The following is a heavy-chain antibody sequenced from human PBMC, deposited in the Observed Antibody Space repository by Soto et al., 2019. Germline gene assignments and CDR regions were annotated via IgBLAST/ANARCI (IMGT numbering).Heavy chain of an antibody. CDR2: INAGNGNT. CDR3: ARGLIVVEAGEISPYYYYGMDV. CDR1: GYTFTNYA. D-gene: IGHD3-22*01. Sequence: GASVKVSCKASGYTFTNYAMHWVRQAPGQRLEWMGWINAGNGNTKYSQKFQGRVTITRDTSASTAYMDLSSLRSEDTAVYYCARGLIVVEAGEISPYYYYGMDVWGQGTTVTVSS. V-gene: IGHV1-3*01. J-gene: IGHJ6*02.